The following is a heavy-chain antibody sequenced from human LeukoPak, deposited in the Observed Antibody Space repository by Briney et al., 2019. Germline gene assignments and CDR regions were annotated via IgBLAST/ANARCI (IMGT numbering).Heavy chain of an antibody. CDR1: GFAFSTYS. CDR3: AKDEARYGSGSFSDY. J-gene: IGHJ4*02. CDR2: ISYDGNNK. V-gene: IGHV3-30*04. Sequence: GGSLRLSCAASGFAFSTYSMHWVRQAPGKGLEWVAIISYDGNNKYYADSVKGRFTISRDNSKNTLYLQMNSLRAEDTAVYYCAKDEARYGSGSFSDYWGQGTLVTVSS. D-gene: IGHD3-10*01.